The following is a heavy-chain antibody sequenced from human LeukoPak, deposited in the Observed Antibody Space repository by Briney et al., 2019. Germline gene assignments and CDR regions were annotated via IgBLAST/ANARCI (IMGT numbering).Heavy chain of an antibody. J-gene: IGHJ5*02. CDR3: ARGGYYCSSASCYAWFDP. CDR1: GDSITSYY. V-gene: IGHV4-4*07. D-gene: IGHD2-2*01. Sequence: SETLSLTCTVSGDSITSYYWSWIRQPAGKALEWIRRISSGGTTKYNPSLSSRVTMSVDTSKNQFSLKLNSVTAADTAVYYCARGGYYCSSASCYAWFDPWGQGTLVTVSS. CDR2: ISSGGTT.